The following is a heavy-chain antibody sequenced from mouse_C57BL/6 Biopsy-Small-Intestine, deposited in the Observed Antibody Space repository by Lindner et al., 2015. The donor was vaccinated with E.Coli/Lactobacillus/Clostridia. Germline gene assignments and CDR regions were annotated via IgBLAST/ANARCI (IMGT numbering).Heavy chain of an antibody. CDR1: GYSITSDY. J-gene: IGHJ4*01. CDR3: ARGAYYDYDGYAMDY. D-gene: IGHD2-4*01. Sequence: VQLQESGPGLAKPSQTLSLTCPVTGYSITSDYWNWIRKFPGNKLEYMGYISYSGSTYYNPSLKSRISITRDTSKNQYYLQLNSVTTEDTAAYYCARGAYYDYDGYAMDYWGQGTSVTVSS. CDR2: ISYSGST. V-gene: IGHV3-8*01.